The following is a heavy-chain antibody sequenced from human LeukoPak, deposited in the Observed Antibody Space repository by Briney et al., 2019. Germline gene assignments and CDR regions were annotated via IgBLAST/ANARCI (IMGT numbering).Heavy chain of an antibody. V-gene: IGHV1-18*01. CDR1: GYTFTSYG. J-gene: IGHJ4*02. CDR2: SRTYNGNT. CDR3: ARDRNGGNSDY. Sequence: ASVKVSCKASGYTFTSYGVSWVRQAPGQGLEWMGWSRTYNGNTNYAQKFLGRVTMTTDTSTSTAYMELRSLRSDDTAVYYCARDRNGGNSDYWGQGTLVTVSS. D-gene: IGHD4-23*01.